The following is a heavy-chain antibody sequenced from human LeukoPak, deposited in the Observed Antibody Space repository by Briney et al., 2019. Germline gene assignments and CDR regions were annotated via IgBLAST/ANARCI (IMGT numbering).Heavy chain of an antibody. J-gene: IGHJ4*02. CDR2: ISYDGSNK. CDR1: GFTFSSYG. CDR3: AKDHCSSTSCYYFDY. D-gene: IGHD2-2*01. V-gene: IGHV3-30*18. Sequence: PGGSLRLSCAASGFTFSSYGMRWVRQAPGKGLEWVAVISYDGSNKYYADSVKGRFTISRDNSKNTLYLQMNSLRAEDTAVYYCAKDHCSSTSCYYFDYWGQGTLVTVSS.